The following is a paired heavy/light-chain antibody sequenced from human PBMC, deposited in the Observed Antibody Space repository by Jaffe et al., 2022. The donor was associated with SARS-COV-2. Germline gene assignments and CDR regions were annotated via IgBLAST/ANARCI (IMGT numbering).Light chain of an antibody. V-gene: IGLV3-25*03. J-gene: IGLJ2*01. Sequence: SYELTQPPSVSVSPGQTATITCSGDALPKQYAYWYQQKPGQAPVLVIYKDSERPSGIPERFSGSSSGTTVTLTISGVQAEDEADYYCQSADSSGTYVVFGGGTKLTVL. CDR3: QSADSSGTYVV. CDR2: KDS. CDR1: ALPKQY.
Heavy chain of an antibody. D-gene: IGHD1-1*01. CDR1: GYSISSGYF. J-gene: IGHJ6*03. CDR3: ARGPAQLERDRFVYYYMDV. Sequence: QVQLQESGPGLVKPSDTLSLTCTVSGYSISSGYFWGWIRQPPGKGLEWIGSIYHFGSTYYNPSLKSRVTISLDTSKNQFSLKLSSVTAADTAVYYCARGPAQLERDRFVYYYMDVWGKGTTVTVSS. CDR2: IYHFGST. V-gene: IGHV4-38-2*02.